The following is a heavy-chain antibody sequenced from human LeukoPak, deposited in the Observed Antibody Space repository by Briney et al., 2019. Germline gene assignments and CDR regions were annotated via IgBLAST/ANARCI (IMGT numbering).Heavy chain of an antibody. CDR1: GFTFSSYA. Sequence: GGSLRLSCAASGFTFSSYAMSWVRQAPGKGLEWVSAISGSGGSTYYADSVKGRFTISRDNSKNTLYLQMNGLRAEDTAVYYCAKDQWPSGSFPYYFDYWGQGTLVTVSS. CDR2: ISGSGGST. V-gene: IGHV3-23*01. CDR3: AKDQWPSGSFPYYFDY. D-gene: IGHD1-26*01. J-gene: IGHJ4*02.